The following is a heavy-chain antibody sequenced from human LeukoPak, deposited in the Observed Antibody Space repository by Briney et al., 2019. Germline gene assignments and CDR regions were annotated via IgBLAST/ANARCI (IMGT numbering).Heavy chain of an antibody. CDR2: INHSGST. J-gene: IGHJ4*02. D-gene: IGHD3-10*01. CDR1: GGSISSSSYY. Sequence: NPSETLSLTCTVSGGSISSSSYYWSWIRQPPGKGLEWIGEINHSGSTNYNPSLKSRVTISVDTSKNQFSLKLSSVTAADTAVYYCAIIQVYYYGSGSYYDWGQGTLVTVSS. CDR3: AIIQVYYYGSGSYYD. V-gene: IGHV4-39*07.